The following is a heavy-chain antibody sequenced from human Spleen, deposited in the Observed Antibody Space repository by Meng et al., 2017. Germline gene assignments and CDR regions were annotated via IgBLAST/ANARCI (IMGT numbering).Heavy chain of an antibody. CDR2: IDPKSGDT. D-gene: IGHD6-25*01. J-gene: IGHJ4*02. CDR3: ARDEDISAAGKLFGDY. Sequence: QGQLVQSGAEVKKPGASVKISCKPSGYNFPDYWLHWVRRAPGQGLEWMGRIDPKSGDTHYAQSFQGRVTMTGDTSISTAYMELSGLRSDDTAMYYCARDEDISAAGKLFGDYWGQGTLVTVSS. CDR1: GYNFPDYW. V-gene: IGHV1-2*06.